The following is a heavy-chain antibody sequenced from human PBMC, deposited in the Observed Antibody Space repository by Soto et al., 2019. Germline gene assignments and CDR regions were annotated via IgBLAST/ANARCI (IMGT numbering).Heavy chain of an antibody. CDR2: ISAGGSST. CDR3: AKEGALGLYYFDY. CDR1: GFTFSSYV. J-gene: IGHJ4*02. Sequence: GGSLRLSCAASGFTFSSYVMSWVRQAPGKGLEWVSTISAGGSSTYYADSVKGRFTISRDNSKNTLYLQMNSLRPEDTAVYYCAKEGALGLYYFDYWGQGTLVPVSS. V-gene: IGHV3-23*01. D-gene: IGHD3-10*01.